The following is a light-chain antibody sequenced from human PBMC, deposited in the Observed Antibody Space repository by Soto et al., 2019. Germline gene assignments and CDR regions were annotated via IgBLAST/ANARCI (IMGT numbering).Light chain of an antibody. CDR1: SSDVGGYNY. CDR2: EVS. J-gene: IGLJ1*01. CDR3: SSYTSSSTPDV. V-gene: IGLV2-14*01. Sequence: QSAPTQPASVSGAPGQSTTISCTGTSSDVGGYNYVSWYQQHPGKAPKLMSYEVSNRPSGVSNRFSGSKSGNTASLTISGLQAEDEADYYCSSYTSSSTPDVFGTGTKVTVL.